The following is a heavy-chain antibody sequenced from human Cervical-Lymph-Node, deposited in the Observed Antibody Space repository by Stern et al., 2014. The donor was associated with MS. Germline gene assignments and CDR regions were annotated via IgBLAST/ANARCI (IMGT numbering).Heavy chain of an antibody. V-gene: IGHV4-34*01. Sequence: QVQLQQWGAGLLKPSETLSLTCGVSGGSFSDYYWSWIRQAPGKGLELVGEINHSGDTNYNPSTKSRFPLSVDTSKNQFSLKLISVTAADTSVYYCARGPQHSSWYFPFDYWGQGTLVTVSS. CDR2: INHSGDT. J-gene: IGHJ4*02. CDR1: GGSFSDYY. D-gene: IGHD6-13*01. CDR3: ARGPQHSSWYFPFDY.